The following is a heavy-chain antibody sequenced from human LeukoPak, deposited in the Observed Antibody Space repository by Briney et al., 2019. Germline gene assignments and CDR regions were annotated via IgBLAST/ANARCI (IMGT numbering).Heavy chain of an antibody. V-gene: IGHV3-23*01. J-gene: IGHJ4*02. CDR2: ISGSGGST. D-gene: IGHD3-10*01. CDR1: GFTFSSYS. CDR3: AVRSGPFDY. Sequence: GGSLRLSCAASGFTFSSYSMSWVRQAPGKGLECVSAISGSGGSTYYADSVKGRFTISRDNSKNTLYLQMNSLRAEDTGVYYCAVRSGPFDYWGQGTLVTVSS.